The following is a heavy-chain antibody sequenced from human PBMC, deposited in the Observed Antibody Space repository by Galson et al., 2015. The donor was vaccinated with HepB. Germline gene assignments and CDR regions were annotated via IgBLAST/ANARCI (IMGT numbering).Heavy chain of an antibody. CDR1: GFSFSNYD. J-gene: IGHJ4*02. Sequence: SLRLSCAASGFSFSNYDMTWVRQAPGKGLEWVANIKRDSSEKYLADSVKGRFAISRENAKTSVYLQMNDLRAEDTAVYYCARARSNGANYHLVFDSWGQGALVTISS. D-gene: IGHD4/OR15-4a*01. CDR2: IKRDSSEK. V-gene: IGHV3-7*01. CDR3: ARARSNGANYHLVFDS.